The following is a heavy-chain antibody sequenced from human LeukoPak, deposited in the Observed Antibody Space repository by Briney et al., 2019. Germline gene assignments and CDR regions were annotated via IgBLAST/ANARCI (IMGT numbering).Heavy chain of an antibody. D-gene: IGHD3-22*01. CDR1: GDTFSSYA. CDR3: AKGAGRIKMINFDY. CDR2: IIPIFGTA. Sequence: GASVKVSCKASGDTFSSYAISWVRQAPGQGLEWMGGIIPIFGTANYAQKFQGRVTITADESTSTAYMELSSLRAEDTAVYYCAKGAGRIKMINFDYWGQGTLVTVSS. J-gene: IGHJ4*02. V-gene: IGHV1-69*13.